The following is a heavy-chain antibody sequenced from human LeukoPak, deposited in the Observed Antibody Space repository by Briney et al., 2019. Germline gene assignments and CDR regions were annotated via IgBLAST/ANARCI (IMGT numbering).Heavy chain of an antibody. Sequence: SETLSLTCAVYGESFSGYYWSWIRQPPGKGLEWIGKINHSGSTNYNPSLKSRVTISVDTSKNQFSLKLSSVTAADTAVYYCARPSRSGAYYYDSSGYYFGYWGQGTLVTVSS. V-gene: IGHV4-34*01. J-gene: IGHJ4*02. CDR1: GESFSGYY. CDR3: ARPSRSGAYYYDSSGYYFGY. D-gene: IGHD3-22*01. CDR2: INHSGST.